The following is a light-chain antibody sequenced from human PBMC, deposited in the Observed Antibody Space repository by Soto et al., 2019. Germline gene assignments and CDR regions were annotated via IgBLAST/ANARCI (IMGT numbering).Light chain of an antibody. J-gene: IGLJ2*01. Sequence: QLVLTQPPYASGTPGQSVTISCTGSSRDVGAYEHVAWYEQHPGKAPKLIIYEVNKRPSGVPNRFSGSKSGNTASLIVSGLQAEDEAYYYCSSYAGSNTLVFGGGTQLTVL. CDR3: SSYAGSNTLV. CDR1: SRDVGAYEH. V-gene: IGLV2-8*01. CDR2: EVN.